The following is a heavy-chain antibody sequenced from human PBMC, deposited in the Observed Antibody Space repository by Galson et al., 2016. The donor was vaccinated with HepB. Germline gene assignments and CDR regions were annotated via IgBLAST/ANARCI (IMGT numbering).Heavy chain of an antibody. CDR1: GFIFEDYV. J-gene: IGHJ4*02. CDR2: ISWDGSIT. V-gene: IGHV3-43D*03. CDR3: AKASGGDYFFQY. Sequence: SLRLSCAGSGFIFEDYVLRWVRQPPGKGLEWVSLISWDGSITFYADSVKGRFTISRDNSKNSLYLQMDSLRPEDAAFYYCAKASGGDYFFQYWGQGSRVTVSS. D-gene: IGHD1-26*01.